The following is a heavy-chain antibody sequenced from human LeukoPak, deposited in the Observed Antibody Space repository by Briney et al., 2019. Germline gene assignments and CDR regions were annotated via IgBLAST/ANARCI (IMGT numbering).Heavy chain of an antibody. J-gene: IGHJ4*02. CDR3: ARDDSGAPDY. V-gene: IGHV3-21*01. CDR2: ISSSSSYI. D-gene: IGHD1-26*01. Sequence: PGGSLRLSCAASGFTLSSYSMNWVRQAPGKGLEWVSSISSSSSYIYYADSVKGRFTISRDNAKNSLYLQMNSLRAEDTAVYYCARDDSGAPDYWGQGTLVTVSS. CDR1: GFTLSSYS.